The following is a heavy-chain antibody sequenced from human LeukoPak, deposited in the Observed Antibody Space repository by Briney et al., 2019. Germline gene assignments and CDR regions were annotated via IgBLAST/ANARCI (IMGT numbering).Heavy chain of an antibody. CDR3: ARGLGYYGSGSYPH. Sequence: SETLSLTCAVYGESFSGYYWSWIRQPPGKGLEWIGEINHSGSTNYDPSLKSRVTISVDTSKNQFSLKLSSVTAADTAVYYCARGLGYYGSGSYPHWGQGTLVTVSS. J-gene: IGHJ1*01. CDR2: INHSGST. D-gene: IGHD3-10*01. V-gene: IGHV4-34*01. CDR1: GESFSGYY.